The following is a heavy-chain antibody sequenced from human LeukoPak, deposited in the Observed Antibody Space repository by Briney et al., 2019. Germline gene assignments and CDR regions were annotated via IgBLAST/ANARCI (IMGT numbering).Heavy chain of an antibody. D-gene: IGHD2-8*02. CDR2: VSHLNGNT. V-gene: IGHV1-18*01. Sequence: GASVKVSCQVSGYTFTRSSIIWVRQALGQGLEWMGWVSHLNGNTDYAQKFQGRVTMTTDTSTSTAYMELTSLTSDDTAIYYCARESTAWSFDFWGQGTLVTVSS. J-gene: IGHJ4*02. CDR1: GYTFTRSS. CDR3: ARESTAWSFDF.